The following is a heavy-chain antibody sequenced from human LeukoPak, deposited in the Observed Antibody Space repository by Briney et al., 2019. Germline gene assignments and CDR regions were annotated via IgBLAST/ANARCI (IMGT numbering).Heavy chain of an antibody. CDR3: AKDCLWFGELLYYFDY. J-gene: IGHJ4*02. V-gene: IGHV3-30*18. CDR2: ISYDGSNK. Sequence: GGSLRLSCAASGFTFSSYGMHWVRQAPGKGLEWVAVISYDGSNKYYEDSVKGRFTISRDNSKNTLYLQMNSLRAEDTAVYYCAKDCLWFGELLYYFDYWGQGTLVTVSS. CDR1: GFTFSSYG. D-gene: IGHD3-10*01.